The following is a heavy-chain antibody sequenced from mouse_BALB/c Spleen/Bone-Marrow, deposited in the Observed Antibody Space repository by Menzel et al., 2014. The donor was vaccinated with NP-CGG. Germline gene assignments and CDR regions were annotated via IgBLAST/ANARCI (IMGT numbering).Heavy chain of an antibody. D-gene: IGHD2-4*01. CDR3: ARGGHDFSLDY. J-gene: IGHJ4*01. CDR1: GYTFTDNW. Sequence: VQLQQSGAELGKPGASVKMSCKASGYTFTDNWIYWVKQRSGQGLEWIGAIDTSDSYTSFNQKFMGKASLTVDASSSTAYMQVSSLTSDDSAVYYCARGGHDFSLDYWGQGTSVTVSS. V-gene: IGHV1-69*02. CDR2: IDTSDSYT.